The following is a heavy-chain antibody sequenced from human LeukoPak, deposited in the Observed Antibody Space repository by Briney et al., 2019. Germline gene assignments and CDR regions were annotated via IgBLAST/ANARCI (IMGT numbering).Heavy chain of an antibody. D-gene: IGHD6-25*01. V-gene: IGHV5-51*01. CDR2: IHPGEYER. CDR3: ARRTDSGWKWFDP. J-gene: IGHJ5*02. Sequence: GDSLKISCQASGYRFTSYWISWVRQMPGKGLEWMGVIHPGEYERRYSPSFEGQVTISADKSISTAYMQWSSLKASDTAMYYCARRTDSGWKWFDPWGQGTLVTVSS. CDR1: GYRFTSYW.